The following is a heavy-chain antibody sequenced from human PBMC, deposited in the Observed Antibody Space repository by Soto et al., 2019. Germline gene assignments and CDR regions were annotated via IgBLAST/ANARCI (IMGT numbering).Heavy chain of an antibody. D-gene: IGHD2-21*02. V-gene: IGHV1-46*01. Sequence: EASVKVSCKASGYTFTSYYMHCVRQAPGQGLEWMGIINPSGGSTSYAQKFQGRVTMTRDTSTSTVYMELSSLRSEDTAVYYCARDRWYCGGDFYPYYYYYGMDVWGQGTTVTVSS. CDR2: INPSGGST. CDR1: GYTFTSYY. J-gene: IGHJ6*02. CDR3: ARDRWYCGGDFYPYYYYYGMDV.